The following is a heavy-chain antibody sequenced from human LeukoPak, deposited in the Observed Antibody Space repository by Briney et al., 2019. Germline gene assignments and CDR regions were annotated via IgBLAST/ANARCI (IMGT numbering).Heavy chain of an antibody. V-gene: IGHV3-7*04. D-gene: IGHD2-21*02. CDR3: ARGDDFSGDY. J-gene: IGHJ4*02. CDR1: GFTFGDYA. Sequence: PGGSLRLSCTTSGFTFGDYAMSWVRQAPGKGLEWVANIHPDGNEKYHVDSVKGRFTISRDNAKNSLYLQMNSLRVEDTAVYYCARGDDFSGDYWGQGTLVTVSS. CDR2: IHPDGNEK.